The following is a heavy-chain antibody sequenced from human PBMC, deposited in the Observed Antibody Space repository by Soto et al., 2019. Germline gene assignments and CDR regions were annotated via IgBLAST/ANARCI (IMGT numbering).Heavy chain of an antibody. CDR1: GGSISSYY. J-gene: IGHJ5*02. CDR3: ARLNYYDSSGYNNWFDP. CDR2: IYCSGST. Sequence: QVQLQESGPGLVKPSETLSLTCTVYGGSISSYYWSWIRQPPGKGLEWLGYIYCSGSTNYNPSLKSRVTISVDTYKNQFSLKLSSVTAADTAVYYCARLNYYDSSGYNNWFDPWGQGTLVTVSS. D-gene: IGHD3-22*01. V-gene: IGHV4-59*01.